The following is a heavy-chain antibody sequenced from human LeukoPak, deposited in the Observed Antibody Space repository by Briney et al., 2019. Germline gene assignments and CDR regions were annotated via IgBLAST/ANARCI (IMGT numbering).Heavy chain of an antibody. J-gene: IGHJ4*02. CDR3: ARDWPGGGYVDYISLDY. Sequence: ASVKVSYKASGYTFTGYYMHWVRQAPGQGLEWMGWINPNSGGTNYAQKFQGRVTMARDTSISTAYMELSRLRSDDTAVYYCARDWPGGGYVDYISLDYWGQGTLVTVSS. V-gene: IGHV1-2*02. CDR2: INPNSGGT. D-gene: IGHD4-17*01. CDR1: GYTFTGYY.